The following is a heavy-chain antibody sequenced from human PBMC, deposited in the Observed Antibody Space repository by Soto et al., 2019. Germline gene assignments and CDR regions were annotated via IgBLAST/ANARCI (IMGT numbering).Heavy chain of an antibody. J-gene: IGHJ2*01. Sequence: QVQLQKSSPGLVKPSETLSLTCSVSGGSVSNASFYWTWIRQAPGTGLEYIGYIFYTGVTNYNPSLSSRVTISLDTSQNHFSLKLNSMTAADTVVYYCVRVLDSSWYADLWGRGTLVTVSS. D-gene: IGHD3-22*01. CDR2: IFYTGVT. V-gene: IGHV4-61*03. CDR1: GGSVSNASFY. CDR3: VRVLDSSWYADL.